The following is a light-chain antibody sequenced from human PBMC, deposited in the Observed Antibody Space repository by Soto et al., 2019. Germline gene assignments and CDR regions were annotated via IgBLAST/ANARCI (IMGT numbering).Light chain of an antibody. Sequence: QSVLTQPPSVSAAAGQKVTISCSGSSSNIGINYVSWYQQLPRTAPKLLINDRNERPSGIPDRFSGSKSGTSATLVITGLQTGDAADYYCGAWDSSLSAVVFGGGTKLTVL. J-gene: IGLJ2*01. CDR2: DRN. CDR3: GAWDSSLSAVV. V-gene: IGLV1-51*01. CDR1: SSNIGINY.